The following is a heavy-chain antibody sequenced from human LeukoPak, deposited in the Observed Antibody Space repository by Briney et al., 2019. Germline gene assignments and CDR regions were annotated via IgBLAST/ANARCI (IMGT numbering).Heavy chain of an antibody. V-gene: IGHV3-23*01. D-gene: IGHD3-22*01. CDR2: ISGSGDNT. CDR3: AKSPIGYYDSSGYYYDPMIFDY. CDR1: GFTFSSYA. J-gene: IGHJ4*02. Sequence: GGSLRLSCAASGFTFSSYAMSWVRQAPGKGLEWVSVISGSGDNTYYADSVKGRFTISRDNSKNTLYLQMNSLRAEDTAVYYCAKSPIGYYDSSGYYYDPMIFDYWGQGTLVTVSS.